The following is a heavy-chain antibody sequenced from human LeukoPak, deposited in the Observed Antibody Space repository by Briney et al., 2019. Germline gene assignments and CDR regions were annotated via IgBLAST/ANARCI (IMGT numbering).Heavy chain of an antibody. CDR2: ISGSGDNT. Sequence: GGSLRLSCAASGFTFNSYAMSWVRQAPGKGLEWVSSISGSGDNTYYAGSVKGRFTISRDNSKNTLYLQMNSLRAEDTAVYYCAKERSLGVAAASNYWGQGTLVTVSS. V-gene: IGHV3-23*01. CDR3: AKERSLGVAAASNY. CDR1: GFTFNSYA. J-gene: IGHJ4*02. D-gene: IGHD6-13*01.